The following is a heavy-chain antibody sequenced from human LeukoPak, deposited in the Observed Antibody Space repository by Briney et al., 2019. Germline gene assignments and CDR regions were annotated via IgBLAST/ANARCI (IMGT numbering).Heavy chain of an antibody. D-gene: IGHD6-19*01. CDR2: SSAYNGNT. J-gene: IGHJ3*02. CDR1: GYTFTRNG. CDR3: ARTEYRSGRSAFDI. Sequence: ASVKVSCKASGYTFTRNGISWVRQAPGQGREWMGWSSAYNGNTNYAQKLQGRVTMTTDTSTSTAHMELRSLRSDDPAVYYCARTEYRSGRSAFDIWGQGTMVTVSS. V-gene: IGHV1-18*01.